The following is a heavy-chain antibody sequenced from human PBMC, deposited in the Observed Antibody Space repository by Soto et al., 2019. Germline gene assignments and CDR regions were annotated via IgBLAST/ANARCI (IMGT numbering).Heavy chain of an antibody. V-gene: IGHV3-53*01. CDR1: GFTVSSNY. CDR3: ARSARELGSGYGFYYFDY. CDR2: IYSGGST. Sequence: GGSLRLSCAASGFTVSSNYMSWVRQAPGKGLEWVSVIYSGGSTYYADSVKGRFTISRDNSKNTLYLQMNSLRAEDTAVYYCARSARELGSGYGFYYFDYWGQGTLVTVSS. D-gene: IGHD5-12*01. J-gene: IGHJ4*02.